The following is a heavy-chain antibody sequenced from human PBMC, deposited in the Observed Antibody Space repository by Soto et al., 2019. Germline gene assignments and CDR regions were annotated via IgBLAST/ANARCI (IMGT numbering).Heavy chain of an antibody. D-gene: IGHD3-10*01. CDR3: ARAVVRGVIIKEWNWFDT. CDR2: IYYSGST. Sequence: PSETLSLTCTVSGGSISSYYWSWIRQPPGKGLEWIGYIYYSGSTNYNPSLKSRVTISVDTSKNQFSLKLSSVTAADTAVYYCARAVVRGVIIKEWNWFDTWGQGTLVTVSS. CDR1: GGSISSYY. V-gene: IGHV4-59*01. J-gene: IGHJ5*02.